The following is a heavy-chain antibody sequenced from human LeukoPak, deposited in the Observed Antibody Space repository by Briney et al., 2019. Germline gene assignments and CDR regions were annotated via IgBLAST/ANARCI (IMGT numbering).Heavy chain of an antibody. Sequence: GGSLRLSCAASGFTVGNNYMNWVRQAPGKGLEWVSLIFSHGETSYADSVKGRFTISRDNSKNTLYLQMNGLRVEDTAVYYCARGVGAYYYASGSYYFDYWGQGTLVTVSS. V-gene: IGHV3-66*01. J-gene: IGHJ4*02. CDR3: ARGVGAYYYASGSYYFDY. CDR1: GFTVGNNY. D-gene: IGHD3-10*01. CDR2: IFSHGET.